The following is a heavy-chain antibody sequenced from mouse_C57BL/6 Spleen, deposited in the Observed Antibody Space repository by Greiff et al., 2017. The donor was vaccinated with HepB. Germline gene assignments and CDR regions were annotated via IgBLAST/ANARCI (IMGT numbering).Heavy chain of an antibody. D-gene: IGHD1-1*01. CDR3: ARLGGYYYGSSYRYFDV. Sequence: EVQLQQSGPELVKPGASVKISCKASGYTFTDYYMNWVKQSHGKSLEWIGDINPNNGGTSYNQKFKGKATLTVDKSSSTAYMELRSLTSEDSAVYYCARLGGYYYGSSYRYFDVWGTGTTVTVSS. CDR1: GYTFTDYY. CDR2: INPNNGGT. J-gene: IGHJ1*03. V-gene: IGHV1-26*01.